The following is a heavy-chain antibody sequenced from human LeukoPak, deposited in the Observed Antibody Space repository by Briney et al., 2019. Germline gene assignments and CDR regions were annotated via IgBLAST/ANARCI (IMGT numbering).Heavy chain of an antibody. CDR3: ARVEVVVVPAAPPSANWFDP. Sequence: GESLKISCKGSGYSFTSYWIGWVRQMPGKGLEWMGIIYPGDSDTRYSPSFQGQVTISADKSISTAYLQWSSLKASDTAMYYCARVEVVVVPAAPPSANWFDPWGQGTLVTVSS. CDR2: IYPGDSDT. CDR1: GYSFTSYW. J-gene: IGHJ5*02. D-gene: IGHD2-2*01. V-gene: IGHV5-51*01.